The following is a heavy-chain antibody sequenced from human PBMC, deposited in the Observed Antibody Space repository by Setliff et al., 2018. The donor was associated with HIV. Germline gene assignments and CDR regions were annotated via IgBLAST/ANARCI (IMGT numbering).Heavy chain of an antibody. CDR2: IGVSNDNT. D-gene: IGHD4-17*01. J-gene: IGHJ4*02. V-gene: IGHV1-18*04. Sequence: ASVKVSCKPSGYTFTDFGLSWVRQAPGQGLEWMGWIGVSNDNTDYAQKLQGRVTMTTDTSTSTAYMEVRSLTSDDTAVYYCARLKADYEVDYWGQGTLVTVSS. CDR3: ARLKADYEVDY. CDR1: GYTFTDFG.